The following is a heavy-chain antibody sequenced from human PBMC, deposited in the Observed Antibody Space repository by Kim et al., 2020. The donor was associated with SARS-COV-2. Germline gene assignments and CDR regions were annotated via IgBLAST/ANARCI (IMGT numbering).Heavy chain of an antibody. D-gene: IGHD6-6*01. CDR3: ARHSWRPSVPYYYHYYM. J-gene: IGHJ6*03. V-gene: IGHV5-51*01. Sequence: GESLKISCEVPGYSFTSNWIAWVRQVPGKGLEWMGFVYPCDSDTRYSPAFEGLVTISVDKSISTAYLQWSSLKASDTALYYCARHSWRPSVPYYYHYYM. CDR1: GYSFTSNW. CDR2: VYPCDSDT.